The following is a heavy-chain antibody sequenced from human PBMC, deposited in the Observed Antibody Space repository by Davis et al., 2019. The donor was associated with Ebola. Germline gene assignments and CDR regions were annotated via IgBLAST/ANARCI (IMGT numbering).Heavy chain of an antibody. CDR1: GGSISSSSYY. Sequence: PSETLSLTCTVSGGSISSSSYYWGWIRQPPGKGLEWIGSIYYSGSTYYNPSLKSRVTISVDTSKNQFSLKLSSVTAADTAVYYCASYYYDSSYTLNPPFDYWGQGTLVTVSS. D-gene: IGHD3-22*01. V-gene: IGHV4-39*01. CDR2: IYYSGST. J-gene: IGHJ4*02. CDR3: ASYYYDSSYTLNPPFDY.